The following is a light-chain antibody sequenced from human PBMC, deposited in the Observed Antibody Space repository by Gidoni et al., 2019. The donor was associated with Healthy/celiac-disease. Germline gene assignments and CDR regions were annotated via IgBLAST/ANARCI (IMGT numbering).Light chain of an antibody. Sequence: SYELTQPPSVSVSPGQTARITCSGDALPKQYAYWSQQKPGKAPVLVIYKDSERPSGIPERFSGSSSGTTVTLTISGVQAEDEADYYCQSADSSGTYVFGTGTKVTVL. J-gene: IGLJ1*01. CDR2: KDS. CDR1: ALPKQY. V-gene: IGLV3-25*03. CDR3: QSADSSGTYV.